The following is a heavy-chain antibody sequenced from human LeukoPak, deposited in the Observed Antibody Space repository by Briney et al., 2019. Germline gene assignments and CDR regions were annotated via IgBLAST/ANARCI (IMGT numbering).Heavy chain of an antibody. D-gene: IGHD2/OR15-2a*01. J-gene: IGHJ5*02. V-gene: IGHV3-13*01. CDR2: IGITDKT. CDR3: ARDLGTGTAYTNRFDL. CDR1: GFTFSRYE. Sequence: GGSLRLSCTASGFTFSRYEMHWVRQVIGKGLEWVSAIGITDKTYYLAPVEGRFTISRENAKNSVYLQVNSLRAEDTAVYYCARDLGTGTAYTNRFDLWGQGTLVTVSS.